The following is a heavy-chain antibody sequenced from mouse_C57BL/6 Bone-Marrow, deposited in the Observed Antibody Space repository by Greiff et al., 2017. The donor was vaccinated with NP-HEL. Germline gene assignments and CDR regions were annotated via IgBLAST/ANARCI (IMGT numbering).Heavy chain of an antibody. D-gene: IGHD2-3*01. J-gene: IGHJ3*01. Sequence: QVQLQQPGTELVKPGASVKLSCKASGYTFTSYWMHWVKQRPGQGLEWIGNINPSNGGTNYNEKFKSKATLTVDKSSSTAYMQLSSLTSEDSAVYYCARSWTRYDGYYGWFAYWGQGTLVTVSA. CDR1: GYTFTSYW. CDR2: INPSNGGT. V-gene: IGHV1-53*01. CDR3: ARSWTRYDGYYGWFAY.